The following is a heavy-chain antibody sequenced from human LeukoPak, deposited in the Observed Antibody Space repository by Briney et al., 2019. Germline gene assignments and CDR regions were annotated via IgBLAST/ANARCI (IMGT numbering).Heavy chain of an antibody. Sequence: SETLSLTCTVSGGSISSYYWSWIRQPPGKGLEWIGYIYYSGSTNYNPSLKSRVTISVDTSKNQFSLKLGSVTAADTAMYYCARSYYYAFDIWGQGTMVTVSS. V-gene: IGHV4-59*08. D-gene: IGHD3-10*01. CDR3: ARSYYYAFDI. CDR1: GGSISSYY. J-gene: IGHJ3*02. CDR2: IYYSGST.